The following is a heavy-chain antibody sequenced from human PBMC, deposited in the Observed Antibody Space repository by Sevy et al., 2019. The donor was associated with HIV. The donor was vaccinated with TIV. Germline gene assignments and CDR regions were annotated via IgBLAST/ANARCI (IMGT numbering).Heavy chain of an antibody. V-gene: IGHV1-24*01. CDR3: ATLPDYYDSSRDAFDI. Sequence: ASVKVSCKVSGYSVSDLSIHWVRQAPGKGLEWMGGYDPEDGETIYAQKFQGRVTMTEDTSTDTAYMELSSLRSEDTAVYYCATLPDYYDSSRDAFDIWGQGTMVTVSS. CDR2: YDPEDGET. CDR1: GYSVSDLS. D-gene: IGHD3-22*01. J-gene: IGHJ3*02.